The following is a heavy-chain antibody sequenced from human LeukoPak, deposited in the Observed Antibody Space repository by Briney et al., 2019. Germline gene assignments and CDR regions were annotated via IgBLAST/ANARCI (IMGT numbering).Heavy chain of an antibody. CDR1: GGSISSYY. D-gene: IGHD3-3*01. CDR2: IYYSGST. J-gene: IGHJ6*02. CDR3: ARAITIFGVVITPSPYYYYGMDV. Sequence: PSETLSLTCTVSGGSISSYYWSWIRQPPGKGLEWIGYIYYSGSTNYNPSLKSRVTISVDTSKNQFSLKLSSVTAADTAVYYCARAITIFGVVITPSPYYYYGMDVWGQGTTVTVSS. V-gene: IGHV4-59*12.